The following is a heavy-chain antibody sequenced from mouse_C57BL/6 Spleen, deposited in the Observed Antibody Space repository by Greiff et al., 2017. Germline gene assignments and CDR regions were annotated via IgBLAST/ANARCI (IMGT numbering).Heavy chain of an antibody. CDR2: INPSTGGT. CDR3: ARGDYYGSSSWYFDV. J-gene: IGHJ1*03. V-gene: IGHV1-42*01. CDR1: GYSFTGYY. D-gene: IGHD1-1*01. Sequence: EVQLQQSGPELVKPGASVKISCKASGYSFTGYYMNWVKQSPEKSLEWIGEINPSTGGTTYNQKFKATATLTVDKSSSTAYMQLKSLTSEDSAVYYCARGDYYGSSSWYFDVWGTGTTVTVSS.